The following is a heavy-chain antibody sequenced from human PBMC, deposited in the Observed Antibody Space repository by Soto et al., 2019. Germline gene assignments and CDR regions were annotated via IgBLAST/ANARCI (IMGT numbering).Heavy chain of an antibody. CDR3: ARSREFDY. CDR1: GGSLSGATYS. Sequence: SETLSLTCGVSGGSLSGATYSWNWIRQPPGKSLEWIGYIFPSGTTYYNPSLKSRVTISIDVSKNQFSLSLRSLTAADTAVYYCARSREFDYWSQGTLVTVSS. CDR2: IFPSGTT. V-gene: IGHV4-30-2*01. J-gene: IGHJ4*02.